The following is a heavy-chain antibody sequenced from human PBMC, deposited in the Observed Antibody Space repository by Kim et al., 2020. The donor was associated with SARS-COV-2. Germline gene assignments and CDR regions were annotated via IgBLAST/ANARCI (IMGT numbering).Heavy chain of an antibody. CDR3: ARGRYSSWYGMRVWFDP. D-gene: IGHD6-13*01. V-gene: IGHV4-34*01. Sequence: SETPSLTCAVYGGSFSGYYWSWIRQPPGKGLEWIGEINHSGSTNYNPSLKSRVTISVDTSKNQFSLKLSSVTAADTAVYYCARGRYSSWYGMRVWFDPWGQGTLVTVSS. CDR1: GGSFSGYY. J-gene: IGHJ5*02. CDR2: INHSGST.